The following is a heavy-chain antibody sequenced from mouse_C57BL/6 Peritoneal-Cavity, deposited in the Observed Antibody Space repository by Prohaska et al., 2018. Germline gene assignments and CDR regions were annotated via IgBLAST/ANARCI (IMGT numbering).Heavy chain of an antibody. J-gene: IGHJ3*01. Sequence: QFQLQQPVTELVKPGASVKLSCKASGYTFTSYWMHCVKQRPGHGLDWIGNINPRNGGTNYNEKFKSKATLTVDKASSTAYMQLSSMTSEDSAVYYCAINWSYWGQGTLVTVSA. CDR3: AINWSY. D-gene: IGHD4-1*01. CDR1: GYTFTSYW. V-gene: IGHV1-53*01. CDR2: INPRNGGT.